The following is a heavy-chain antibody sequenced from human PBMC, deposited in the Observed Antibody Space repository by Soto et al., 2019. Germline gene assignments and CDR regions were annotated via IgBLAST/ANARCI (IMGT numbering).Heavy chain of an antibody. CDR1: GYTFTNYY. V-gene: IGHV1-46*01. CDR2: INPSGGST. D-gene: IGHD5-12*01. Sequence: QVQLVQSGAEVKKPGASVKVSCKASGYTFTNYYMHWVRQAPGQGPEWMGIINPSGGSTSYTQKFQGRVTITRDTSTSTVYMELSSLRSEDTAVYYCARGMVATSGDFDYWGQGTLVTVSS. J-gene: IGHJ4*02. CDR3: ARGMVATSGDFDY.